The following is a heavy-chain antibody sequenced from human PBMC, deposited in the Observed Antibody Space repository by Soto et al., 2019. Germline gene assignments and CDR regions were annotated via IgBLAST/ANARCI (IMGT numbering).Heavy chain of an antibody. D-gene: IGHD6-13*01. CDR1: GYTFTSYY. J-gene: IGHJ6*02. CDR3: ARDFSSVFGSIAAAGYYYYGMDV. CDR2: INPSGGST. Sequence: EASVKVSCKASGYTFTSYYIHWVRQAPGQGLEWMGIINPSGGSTSYAQKSQGRVTMTRDTSTSTVYMELSSLRSEDTAVYYCARDFSSVFGSIAAAGYYYYGMDVWGQGTTVTVSS. V-gene: IGHV1-46*03.